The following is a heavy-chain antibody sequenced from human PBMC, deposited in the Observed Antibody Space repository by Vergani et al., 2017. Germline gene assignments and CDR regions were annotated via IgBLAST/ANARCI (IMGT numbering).Heavy chain of an antibody. CDR2: IYHSGST. CDR3: ARERSGPTKSSFDY. D-gene: IGHD5-12*01. CDR1: GGSFSSYY. Sequence: QVQLQQWGAGLLKPSETLSLTCAVYGGSFSSYYWGWIRQPPGKGLEWIGSIYHSGSTYYNPSLKSRVTISVDTSKNQFSLKLSSVTAADTAVYYCARERSGPTKSSFDYWGQGTLVTVSS. J-gene: IGHJ4*02. V-gene: IGHV4-34*01.